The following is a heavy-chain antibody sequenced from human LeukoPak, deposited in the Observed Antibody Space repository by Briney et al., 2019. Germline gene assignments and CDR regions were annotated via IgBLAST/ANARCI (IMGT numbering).Heavy chain of an antibody. Sequence: PGGSLRLSCAASGFTFSSYSMNWVRQAPGKGLEWVSSISSSSSYIYYADSVKGRFTISRDNAKNSLYPQMNSLRAEDTAVYYCARDGDPPYSSSWYDYWGQGTLVTVSS. V-gene: IGHV3-21*01. CDR1: GFTFSSYS. CDR3: ARDGDPPYSSSWYDY. J-gene: IGHJ4*02. CDR2: ISSSSSYI. D-gene: IGHD6-13*01.